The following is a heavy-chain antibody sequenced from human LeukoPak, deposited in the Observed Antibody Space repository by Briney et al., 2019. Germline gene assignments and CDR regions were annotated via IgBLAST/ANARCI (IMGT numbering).Heavy chain of an antibody. V-gene: IGHV4-4*07. CDR3: ARHIHALFCSGGSCYSDCAFDI. CDR1: GGSISSYY. CDR2: IYTSGST. J-gene: IGHJ3*02. Sequence: PSETLSLTCTVSGGSISSYYWSWIRQPAGKGLEWIGRIYTSGSTYYNPSLKSRVTISVDTSKNQFSLKLSSVTAADTAVYYCARHIHALFCSGGSCYSDCAFDIWGQGTMVTVSS. D-gene: IGHD2-15*01.